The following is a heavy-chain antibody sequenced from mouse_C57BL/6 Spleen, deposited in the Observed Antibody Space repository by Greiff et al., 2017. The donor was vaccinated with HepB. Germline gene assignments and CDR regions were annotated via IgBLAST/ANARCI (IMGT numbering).Heavy chain of an antibody. Sequence: QVQLQQPGAELVKPGASVKVSCKASGYTFTSYWMHWVKQRPGQGLEWIGRIHPSDSDTNYNQKFKGKATLTVDKSSSPAYMQLSSLTSEDSAVYYWAITTVVALYFDYWGQGTTLTVSS. CDR2: IHPSDSDT. CDR1: GYTFTSYW. CDR3: AITTVVALYFDY. V-gene: IGHV1-74*01. J-gene: IGHJ2*01. D-gene: IGHD1-1*01.